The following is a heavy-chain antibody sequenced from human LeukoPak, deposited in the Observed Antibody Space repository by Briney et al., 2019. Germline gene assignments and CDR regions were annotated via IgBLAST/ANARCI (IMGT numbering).Heavy chain of an antibody. Sequence: ASVTVFCKASGFTFTSYDINWVRQASGQGLEWMGWMNPNTGDTGYAQKFQGRVTMTRDISISTAYMELRGLRSEDTAIYYCVRDGEGVAISVNYWFDPWGQGTLVTVSS. D-gene: IGHD3-10*01. CDR3: VRDGEGVAISVNYWFDP. CDR2: MNPNTGDT. CDR1: GFTFTSYD. V-gene: IGHV1-8*01. J-gene: IGHJ5*02.